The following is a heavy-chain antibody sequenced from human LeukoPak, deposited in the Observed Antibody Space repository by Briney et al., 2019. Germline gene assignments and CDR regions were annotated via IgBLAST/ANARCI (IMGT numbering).Heavy chain of an antibody. V-gene: IGHV3-23*01. CDR3: AKDIPTYYYDSSGAFDY. J-gene: IGHJ4*02. CDR1: GFTFSSYT. Sequence: GGSLRLSCAASGFTFSSYTMSWVRQAPGKGLEWVSAISGSGGSTYYADSVKGRFTISRDNSKNTLYLQMNSLRAEDTAVYYCAKDIPTYYYDSSGAFDYWGQGTLVTVSS. D-gene: IGHD3-22*01. CDR2: ISGSGGST.